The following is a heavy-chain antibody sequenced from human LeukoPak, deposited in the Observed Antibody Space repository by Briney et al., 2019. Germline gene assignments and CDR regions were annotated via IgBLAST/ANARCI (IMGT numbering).Heavy chain of an antibody. D-gene: IGHD3-22*01. Sequence: HSGGSLRLSCAASGFTFSNYAMSWVRQAPGKGPEWVSAISGSGGSTYYADSVKGRFTISRDNSKNTLYLQMNSLRAEDTAVYYCARGWSSGYLPPGYWGQGTLVTVSS. CDR2: ISGSGGST. CDR3: ARGWSSGYLPPGY. CDR1: GFTFSNYA. V-gene: IGHV3-23*01. J-gene: IGHJ4*02.